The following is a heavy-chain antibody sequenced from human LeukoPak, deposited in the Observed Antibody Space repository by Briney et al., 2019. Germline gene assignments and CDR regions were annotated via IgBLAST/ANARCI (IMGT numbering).Heavy chain of an antibody. Sequence: GGTLRLSCAASGLTFSNHGMNRVRQAPGKGLEWLGFIRSKDNDGTTDYAASVKGRFIISRDDSKSVAYLQMNDLKTEDTAVYYCTRDRWGGDYISRGMDVWGKGTTVTISS. CDR1: GLTFSNHG. CDR3: TRDRWGGDYISRGMDV. CDR2: IRSKDNDGTT. V-gene: IGHV3-49*04. D-gene: IGHD4-17*01. J-gene: IGHJ6*04.